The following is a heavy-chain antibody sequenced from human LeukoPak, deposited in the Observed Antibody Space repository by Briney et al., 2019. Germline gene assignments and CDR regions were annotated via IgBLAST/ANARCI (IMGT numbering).Heavy chain of an antibody. V-gene: IGHV4-4*02. J-gene: IGHJ4*02. CDR3: ARDLLYYSYSSVSPPYYFDY. CDR1: NASMSGRNW. CDR2: VSHSGST. D-gene: IGHD3-22*01. Sequence: SGTLSLTCAVSNASMSGRNWWNWVRQPPGKGLEWIGEVSHSGSTNYNPSLKSRVTISVDKSKNQFSLTLSSVTAADTAVYYCARDLLYYSYSSVSPPYYFDYWGQGTLVTVSS.